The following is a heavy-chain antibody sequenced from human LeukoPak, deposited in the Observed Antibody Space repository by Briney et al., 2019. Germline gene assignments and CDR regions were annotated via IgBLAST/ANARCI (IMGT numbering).Heavy chain of an antibody. D-gene: IGHD1-26*01. CDR3: ARWKMELQRNAFDF. J-gene: IGHJ3*01. CDR1: GFTFRTYW. CDR2: TSRDGSEE. V-gene: IGHV3-7*01. Sequence: GGSLRLSCAPSGFTFRTYWMSWIRQAPGKGPEWVADTSRDGSEEYYVQSVKGRFTVSRDNAQNALFLQMTNLRVEDTAVYYCARWKMELQRNAFDFWGQGTVVTVSS.